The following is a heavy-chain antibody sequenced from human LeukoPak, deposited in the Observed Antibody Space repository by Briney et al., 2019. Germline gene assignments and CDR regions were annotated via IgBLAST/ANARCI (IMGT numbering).Heavy chain of an antibody. CDR3: ARQTLRPAGTPYNWFDP. V-gene: IGHV5-51*01. Sequence: PVESLKISCKGSGYSFTSYWIGWVRQMPGKGLEWMWIIYPGDSDTRYSPSFQGQVTISADKSISTTYLQWSSLKGSDTAMYYCARQTLRPAGTPYNWFDPWGQGTLVTVSS. D-gene: IGHD6-13*01. CDR2: IYPGDSDT. CDR1: GYSFTSYW. J-gene: IGHJ5*02.